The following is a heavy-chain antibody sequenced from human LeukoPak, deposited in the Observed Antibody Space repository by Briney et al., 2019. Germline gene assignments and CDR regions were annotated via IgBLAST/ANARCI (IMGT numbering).Heavy chain of an antibody. CDR2: LFYSGST. CDR3: ATVAVIRGVTYFDY. V-gene: IGHV4-59*01. J-gene: IGHJ4*02. Sequence: SETLSLTCAVYGGPFSGYYWSWIRQPPGKGLEWIAYLFYSGSTDYNPSLESRVTISVDTSKNQFSLKLRSVTAADTAVYYCATVAVIRGVTYFDYWGQGTLVTVSS. D-gene: IGHD3-10*01. CDR1: GGPFSGYY.